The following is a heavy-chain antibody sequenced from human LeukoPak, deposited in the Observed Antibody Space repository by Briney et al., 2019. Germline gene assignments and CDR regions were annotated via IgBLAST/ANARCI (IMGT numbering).Heavy chain of an antibody. J-gene: IGHJ4*02. Sequence: GGSLRLSCAVSGFIFSDSAIHWVRQASGKGLEWVGRIRSKANSYATTYAASVNGRFTISRDDSKNTAYLQMNSLRAEDTAVYYCAKDRGYYDSSGYLGDNYFDYWGQGTLVTVSS. CDR3: AKDRGYYDSSGYLGDNYFDY. CDR1: GFIFSDSA. CDR2: IRSKANSYAT. D-gene: IGHD3-22*01. V-gene: IGHV3-73*01.